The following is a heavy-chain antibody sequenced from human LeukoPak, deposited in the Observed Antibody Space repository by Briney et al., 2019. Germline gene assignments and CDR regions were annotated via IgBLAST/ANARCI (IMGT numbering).Heavy chain of an antibody. CDR2: IYYSGST. CDR3: PRDFHKEEWAQN. Sequence: SQTLSLTCTVSGDSITSAGYYWSWVRQHPGQGLEWIGYIYYSGSTYYNPSLKSRVSISLDKSQNQFSLKLTSVTVADTAVYYLPRDFHKEEWAQNGGQGPLAPVS. D-gene: IGHD1-26*01. J-gene: IGHJ4*02. V-gene: IGHV4-31*03. CDR1: GDSITSAGYY.